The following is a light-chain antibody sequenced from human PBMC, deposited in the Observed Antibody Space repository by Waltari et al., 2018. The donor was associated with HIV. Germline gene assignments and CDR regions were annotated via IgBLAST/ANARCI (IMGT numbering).Light chain of an antibody. J-gene: IGLJ3*02. CDR1: NSNIGNNF. V-gene: IGLV1-47*01. CDR2: RSE. CDR3: GSWDDSLSHWV. Sequence: QSVLTQPPSASRPPGQRVLMSCSGSNSNIGNNFVSWFQQVPVRAPKLVSYRSEQRPSEVPDRFPAAKSGSSASLAITGLQSDDEAVYYCGSWDDSLSHWVFGGGTRLTV.